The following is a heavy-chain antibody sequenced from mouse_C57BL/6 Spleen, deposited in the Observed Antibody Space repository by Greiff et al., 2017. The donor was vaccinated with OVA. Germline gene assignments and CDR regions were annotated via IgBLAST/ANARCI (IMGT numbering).Heavy chain of an antibody. CDR3: SRSKDYDSSWFAY. Sequence: QVQLQQPGAELVMPGASVKLSCKASGYTFTSYWMHWVKQRPGQGLEWIGEIDPSDSYTNYNQKFKGKSTMTVDKSASTAYMQLSSLTSDDSAVYYCSRSKDYDSSWFAYWGQGTLVTVSA. J-gene: IGHJ3*01. CDR1: GYTFTSYW. V-gene: IGHV1-69*01. D-gene: IGHD2-4*01. CDR2: IDPSDSYT.